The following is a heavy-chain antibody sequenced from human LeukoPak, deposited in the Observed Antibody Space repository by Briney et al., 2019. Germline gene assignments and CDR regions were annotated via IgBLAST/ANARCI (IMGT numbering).Heavy chain of an antibody. Sequence: SETLSLTCTVSGGSISSYYWSWIRQPPGKGLEWIGYIYYSGSTNYNPSLKSRVTISVDTSKNQFSLKLSSVTAADTAVYYCARVESSSWYVQHWGQGTLVTVSS. CDR1: GGSISSYY. CDR2: IYYSGST. V-gene: IGHV4-59*01. J-gene: IGHJ1*01. D-gene: IGHD6-13*01. CDR3: ARVESSSWYVQH.